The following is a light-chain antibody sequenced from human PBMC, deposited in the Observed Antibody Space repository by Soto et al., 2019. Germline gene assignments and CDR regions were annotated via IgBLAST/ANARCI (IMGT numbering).Light chain of an antibody. CDR2: AAS. CDR1: QAVSSN. V-gene: IGKV3-15*01. J-gene: IGKJ3*01. CDR3: QHYNNWPFT. Sequence: EIVMTQSPATLSVSPGERPTLSCRASQAVSSNLAWYQQKPGQAPRLLIYAASTRSAGIPDRFSGSGSGTGFTLTIASLQSEDFAVYYCQHYNNWPFTFGPGTKVDI.